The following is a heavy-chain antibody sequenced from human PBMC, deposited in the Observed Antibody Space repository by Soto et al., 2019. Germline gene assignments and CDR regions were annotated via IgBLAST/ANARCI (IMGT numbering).Heavy chain of an antibody. CDR3: ARCTSTSCYLGY. D-gene: IGHD2-2*01. Sequence: GASVKVSCKASGYTFTSYDINWVRQATGQGLEWMGQLNPDSGNTGYAQKFQGRVTMTRNTSISTAYMELGSLRSEDTAVYYCARCTSTSCYLGYWGQGTLVTVSS. CDR2: LNPDSGNT. J-gene: IGHJ4*02. V-gene: IGHV1-8*01. CDR1: GYTFTSYD.